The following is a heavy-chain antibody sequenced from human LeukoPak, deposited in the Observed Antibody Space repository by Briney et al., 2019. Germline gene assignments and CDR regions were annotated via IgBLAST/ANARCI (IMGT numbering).Heavy chain of an antibody. CDR3: AREADCGGDCDYGMDV. Sequence: GASLKISCKGSGYSFTSYWIGWVRQMPGKGLEWMGIIYPGDSDTRYSPSFQGQVTISADKSISTAYLQWSSLKASDTAMYYCAREADCGGDCDYGMDVWGQGTTVTVSS. J-gene: IGHJ6*02. D-gene: IGHD2-21*02. CDR1: GYSFTSYW. V-gene: IGHV5-51*01. CDR2: IYPGDSDT.